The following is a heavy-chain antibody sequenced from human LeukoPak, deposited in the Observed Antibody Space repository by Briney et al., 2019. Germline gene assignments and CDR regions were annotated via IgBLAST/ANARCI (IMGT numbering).Heavy chain of an antibody. CDR2: ISAYNGNT. V-gene: IGHV1-18*01. Sequence: AASVKVSCKASGYTFTSYGISWVRQAPGQGLEWMGWISAYNGNTNCAQKLQGRVTMTTDTSTSTAYMELRSLRSDDTAVYYCARGLIVGATHTFDYWGQGTLVTVSS. D-gene: IGHD1-26*01. CDR1: GYTFTSYG. J-gene: IGHJ4*02. CDR3: ARGLIVGATHTFDY.